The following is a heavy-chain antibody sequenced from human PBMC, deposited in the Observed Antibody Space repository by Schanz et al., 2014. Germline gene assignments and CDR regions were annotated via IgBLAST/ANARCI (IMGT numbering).Heavy chain of an antibody. D-gene: IGHD6-6*01. CDR1: GYTFTGYY. CDR2: INPNSGGT. CDR3: ARAGQDFEYSSLSPIWYFDL. Sequence: QVLQVQSGSELKKPGTSVKVSCKASGYTFTGYYMHWVRQAPGQGLEWMGWINPNSGGTNYAQKFQGRVTMTRDTSISTAYMELSRLRSDDTAVYYCARAGQDFEYSSLSPIWYFDLWGRGTLVTVSS. J-gene: IGHJ2*01. V-gene: IGHV1-2*02.